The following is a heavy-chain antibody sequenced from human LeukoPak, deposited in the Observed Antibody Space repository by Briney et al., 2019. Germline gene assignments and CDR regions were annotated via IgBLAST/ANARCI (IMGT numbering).Heavy chain of an antibody. CDR1: GFTFSSYW. CDR3: AIAAGWEQAY. D-gene: IGHD1-26*01. J-gene: IGHJ4*02. V-gene: IGHV3-7*01. CDR2: IKEDGSAR. Sequence: GGSLRLSCAASGFTFSSYWLSWVRQAPGTGLEWVANIKEDGSARHYVDSVKGRFTISRVNAKKSLYLQMSSLRAEDTAVYYCAIAAGWEQAYWGQGTLVTVSS.